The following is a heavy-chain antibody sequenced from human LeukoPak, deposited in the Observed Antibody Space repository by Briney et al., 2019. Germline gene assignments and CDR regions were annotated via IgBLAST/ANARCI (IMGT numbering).Heavy chain of an antibody. CDR3: ARVAPGYYGMDV. V-gene: IGHV1-2*02. J-gene: IGHJ6*02. D-gene: IGHD2-15*01. CDR2: INPNSGGT. CDR1: GYTFTGYY. Sequence: ASVKVSCQASGYTFTGYYMHWVRQAPGQGLEWMGWINPNSGGTNYAQKFQGRVTMTRDTSISTAYMELSRLRSDDTAVYYCARVAPGYYGMDVWGQGTTVTVSS.